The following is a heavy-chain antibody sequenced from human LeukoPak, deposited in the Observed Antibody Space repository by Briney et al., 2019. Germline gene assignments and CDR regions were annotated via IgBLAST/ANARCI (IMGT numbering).Heavy chain of an antibody. Sequence: GGSLRLSCAASGFTFSRYWMSWVRQAPGKGLEWVANIKENGSRNHYVDSVKGRFTISRDNAKNSLHLQMSSLRAEDTAVYYCARQLSGWYDADPYWGQGTLVTVSS. CDR3: ARQLSGWYDADPY. CDR2: IKENGSRN. J-gene: IGHJ4*02. V-gene: IGHV3-7*05. D-gene: IGHD6-19*01. CDR1: GFTFSRYW.